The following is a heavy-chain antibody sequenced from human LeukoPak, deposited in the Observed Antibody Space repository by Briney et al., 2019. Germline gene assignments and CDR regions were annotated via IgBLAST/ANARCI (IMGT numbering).Heavy chain of an antibody. CDR2: IYLGDSDT. CDR3: ARSQSSGSYWDY. CDR1: GYNFTSYW. D-gene: IGHD1-26*01. V-gene: IGHV5-51*01. Sequence: GESLKISCKGSGYNFTSYWIAWVRQMPGKGLEWMGTIYLGDSDTRYSPSFQGQVTISADKSISTAYLQWSSLRASDTAMYYCARSQSSGSYWDYWGQGTLVTVSS. J-gene: IGHJ4*02.